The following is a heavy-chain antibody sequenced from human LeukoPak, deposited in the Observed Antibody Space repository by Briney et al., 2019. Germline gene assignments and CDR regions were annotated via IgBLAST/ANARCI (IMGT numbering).Heavy chain of an antibody. CDR2: IYYSGST. CDR1: GGSISSSSYY. J-gene: IGHJ4*02. Sequence: SVTLSLTCTVSGGSISSSSYYWGWIRQPPGKGLEWIGSIYYSGSTYYNPSLKSRVTISVDTSKNQFSLKLSSVTAADTAVYYCASDQGYSYGHVWGQGTLVTVSS. CDR3: ASDQGYSYGHV. V-gene: IGHV4-39*01. D-gene: IGHD5-18*01.